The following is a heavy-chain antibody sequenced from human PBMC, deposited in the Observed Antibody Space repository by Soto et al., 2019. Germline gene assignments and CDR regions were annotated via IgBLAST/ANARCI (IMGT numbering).Heavy chain of an antibody. J-gene: IGHJ4*02. CDR3: AKKGRGLDCSSTSCLIFDY. CDR1: GVTFSSYA. V-gene: IGHV3-23*01. D-gene: IGHD2-2*01. Sequence: GGSLRLSCAASGVTFSSYAMSWVRQAPGNGLEWASAISCSGGSTYYADSVKGRFTISRDNSKNTLYLQMNSLRAEDTAVYYCAKKGRGLDCSSTSCLIFDYWGQGTLVTVSS. CDR2: ISCSGGST.